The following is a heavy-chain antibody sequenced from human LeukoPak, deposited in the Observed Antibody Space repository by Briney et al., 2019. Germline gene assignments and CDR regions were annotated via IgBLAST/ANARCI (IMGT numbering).Heavy chain of an antibody. D-gene: IGHD1-1*01. Sequence: SQTLSLTCAISGDSVSSNSAAWNWIRQSPSRGLEWLGRTYYRSKWYNDYAVSVKSRITINPDTSKNQFSLQLNSVTPEDTAVYYCARTLNTKEPPFFGYNWNDGPLDYWGQGTLVTVSS. V-gene: IGHV6-1*01. CDR1: GDSVSSNSAA. J-gene: IGHJ4*02. CDR2: TYYRSKWYN. CDR3: ARTLNTKEPPFFGYNWNDGPLDY.